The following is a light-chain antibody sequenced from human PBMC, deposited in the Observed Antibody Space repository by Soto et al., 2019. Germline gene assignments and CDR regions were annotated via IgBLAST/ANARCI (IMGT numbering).Light chain of an antibody. CDR3: QQRSNWPHS. CDR2: DAS. CDR1: QSVSSY. V-gene: IGKV3-11*01. Sequence: EIVLTQSPATLSLSPGERATLACRASQSVSSYLAWYQQKPGQAPRLLIYDASNRATGIPARFSGSGSGTDVTLTISSLEPEDFAVYYCQQRSNWPHSFGGGTKVEIK. J-gene: IGKJ4*01.